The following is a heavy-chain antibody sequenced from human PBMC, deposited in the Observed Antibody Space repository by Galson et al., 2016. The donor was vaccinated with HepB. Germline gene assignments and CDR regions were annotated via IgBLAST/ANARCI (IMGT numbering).Heavy chain of an antibody. Sequence: SCKASGYTFTNYYMHWARQAPRRGLQWMGIINPTGSSTSYAQKFQGRVTLTRDTSTSTVYMELSSLRSEDTAVHYCARSPQWLEHFDYWGQGTLVTVSS. D-gene: IGHD6-19*01. CDR2: INPTGSST. V-gene: IGHV1-46*01. CDR3: ARSPQWLEHFDY. CDR1: GYTFTNYY. J-gene: IGHJ4*02.